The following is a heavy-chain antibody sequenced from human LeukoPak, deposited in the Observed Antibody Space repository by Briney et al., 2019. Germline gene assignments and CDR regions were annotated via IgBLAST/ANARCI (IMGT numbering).Heavy chain of an antibody. CDR3: ARDSSGWETFDY. CDR2: ISAYNGNT. V-gene: IGHV1-18*01. CDR1: GYTFTSYG. J-gene: IGHJ4*02. Sequence: ASVKVSCKASGYTFTSYGISWVRQAPGQGLEWMGWISAYNGNTSYAQKLQGRVTMTTDTSTSTAYMELRSLRSDDTAVYYCARDSSGWETFDYWGQGTLVTVSS. D-gene: IGHD6-19*01.